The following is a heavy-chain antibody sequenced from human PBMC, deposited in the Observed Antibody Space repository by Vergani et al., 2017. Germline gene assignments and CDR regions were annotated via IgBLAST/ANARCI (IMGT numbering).Heavy chain of an antibody. CDR3: ARDDGVVRAEMATITDYYYYGMDV. CDR2: IIPILGIA. V-gene: IGHV1-69*04. D-gene: IGHD5-24*01. Sequence: QVQLVQSGAEVKKPGSSVKVSCKASGGTFSSYAISWVRQAPGQGLEWMGRIIPILGIANYAQKFQGRVTITADKSTSTAYMELSSLRSEDTAVYYCARDDGVVRAEMATITDYYYYGMDVWGQGTTVTVSS. J-gene: IGHJ6*02. CDR1: GGTFSSYA.